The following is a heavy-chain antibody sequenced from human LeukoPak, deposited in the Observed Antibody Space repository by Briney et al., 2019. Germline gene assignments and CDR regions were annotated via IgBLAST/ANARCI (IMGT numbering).Heavy chain of an antibody. D-gene: IGHD6-6*01. CDR3: ARDPPAVAANTYG. CDR1: GVTVSNNY. Sequence: GGSLRLSCAASGVTVSNNYMNSVRQAPGKWLEWVSLIYSGGSTYYADSVKGRFTTSRDNSKNTLYLQMNSLRAEDTAVYYCARDPPAVAANTYGWGQGTLVTVSS. CDR2: IYSGGST. J-gene: IGHJ4*02. V-gene: IGHV3-66*01.